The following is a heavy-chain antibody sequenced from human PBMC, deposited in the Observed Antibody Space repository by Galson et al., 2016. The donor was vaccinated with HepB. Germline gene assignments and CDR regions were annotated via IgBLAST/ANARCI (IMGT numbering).Heavy chain of an antibody. CDR1: GFRFSSYG. CDR2: ISSDGSNK. CDR3: AKGDILAATHNTAFDM. J-gene: IGHJ3*02. D-gene: IGHD2-15*01. Sequence: SLRLSCAASGFRFSSYGLDWVRQAPGKGLEWVAVISSDGSNKYYADSVKGRFTISRDNSKKTLYLQMNGLRAEDTAVYYCAKGDILAATHNTAFDMWGQGTIVTVSS. V-gene: IGHV3-30*18.